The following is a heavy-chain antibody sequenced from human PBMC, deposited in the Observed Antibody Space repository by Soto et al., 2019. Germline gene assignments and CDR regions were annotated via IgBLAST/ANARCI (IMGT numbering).Heavy chain of an antibody. CDR1: GGSISSSSYY. CDR3: ARHTPAISISDH. J-gene: IGHJ4*02. V-gene: IGHV4-39*01. D-gene: IGHD2-15*01. CDR2: ISYSGST. Sequence: QLQLQESGPGLVKPSETLSLTCTVSGGSISSSSYYWGWIRQPPGKGLELIGRISYSGSTYYNPSLKSRVTISVDTSKNQFSLKLRSVTAADTAVYYCARHTPAISISDHWGQGTLVTFSS.